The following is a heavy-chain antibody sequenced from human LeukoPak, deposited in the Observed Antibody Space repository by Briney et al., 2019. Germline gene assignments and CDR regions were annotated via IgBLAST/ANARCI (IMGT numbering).Heavy chain of an antibody. D-gene: IGHD3-3*01. V-gene: IGHV1-2*02. CDR1: GYTFTGYY. CDR2: INPNSGGT. J-gene: IGHJ4*02. Sequence: VASVKVSCKASGYTFTGYYMHWVRQAPGQGLEWMGWINPNSGGTNYAQNLQGRVTMTTDTSTSTAYMELRSLRSDDTAVYYCARDDDFWSGYSRNWGQGTLVTVSS. CDR3: ARDDDFWSGYSRN.